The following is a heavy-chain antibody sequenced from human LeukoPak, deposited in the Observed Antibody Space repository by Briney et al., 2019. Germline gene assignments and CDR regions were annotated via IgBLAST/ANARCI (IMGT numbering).Heavy chain of an antibody. Sequence: GGSLRLSCAASGFTFSSYWMSWVRQAPGKGLEWVANIKQDGSEKYYVDSVKGRFTISRDNAKNSLYLQMSSLRAEDTAVYYCATERGVTINWFDPWGQGTLVTVSS. J-gene: IGHJ5*02. CDR3: ATERGVTINWFDP. CDR2: IKQDGSEK. D-gene: IGHD4-17*01. CDR1: GFTFSSYW. V-gene: IGHV3-7*04.